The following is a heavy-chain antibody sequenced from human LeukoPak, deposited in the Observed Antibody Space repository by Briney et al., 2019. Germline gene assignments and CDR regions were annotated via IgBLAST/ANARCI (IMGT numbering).Heavy chain of an antibody. J-gene: IGHJ3*02. Sequence: GGSLRLSCAASGFTFSSYWMYWVRQAPGKGLVWVSRINSDARNTNYADSVQGRFTISRDNAKKALYLQMNSLRVEDTAVYYCASGIGVGDSFDIWGQGTMVTVSS. CDR1: GFTFSSYW. CDR3: ASGIGVGDSFDI. V-gene: IGHV3-74*01. D-gene: IGHD3-3*01. CDR2: INSDARNT.